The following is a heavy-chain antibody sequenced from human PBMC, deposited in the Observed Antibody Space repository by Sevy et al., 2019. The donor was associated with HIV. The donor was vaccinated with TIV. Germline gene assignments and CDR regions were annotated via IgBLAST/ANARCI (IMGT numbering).Heavy chain of an antibody. CDR2: IRSKAYGGTT. CDR1: GFTFGDYA. CDR3: TRDQWLETLDY. J-gene: IGHJ4*02. V-gene: IGHV3-49*03. Sequence: GGSLRLSCTASGFTFGDYAMSWFRQAPGKGLEWVGFIRSKAYGGTTEYAASVTGRFTISRDDSQSIAYLQMNSLKTEDTAVYYCTRDQWLETLDYWGQGTLVTVSS. D-gene: IGHD6-19*01.